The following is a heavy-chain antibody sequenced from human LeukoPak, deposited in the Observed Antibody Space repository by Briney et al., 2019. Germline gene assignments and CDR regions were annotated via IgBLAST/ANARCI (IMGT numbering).Heavy chain of an antibody. CDR2: INTSGST. V-gene: IGHV4-4*07. CDR1: GGSIISYY. Sequence: SETLSVICTVSGGSIISYYWSWIRQPAGKGLEGIGRINTSGSTNYNPSLKSRVTMSVDTSKNQFSLKLSSVTAADTAVYYCARDPGYCSSTSCYTTGDYWGQGTLVTVSS. D-gene: IGHD2-2*02. J-gene: IGHJ4*02. CDR3: ARDPGYCSSTSCYTTGDY.